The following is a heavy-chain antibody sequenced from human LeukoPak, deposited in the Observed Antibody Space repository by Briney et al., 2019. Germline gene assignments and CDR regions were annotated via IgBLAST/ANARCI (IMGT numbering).Heavy chain of an antibody. Sequence: SETLSLTCTVSGGSTSSDYWRWIRQSPGKGLEWVGYVYNSGDTGKNPSLKSRVTILLDTSKNQCSLKLTSVSAADTAVYYCARLKLGAYFDLWGRGTLVTVSS. CDR3: ARLKLGAYFDL. D-gene: IGHD3-16*01. CDR1: GGSTSSDY. J-gene: IGHJ2*01. V-gene: IGHV4-59*08. CDR2: VYNSGDT.